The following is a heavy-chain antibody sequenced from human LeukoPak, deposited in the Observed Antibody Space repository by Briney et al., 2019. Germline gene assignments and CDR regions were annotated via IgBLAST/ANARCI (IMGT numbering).Heavy chain of an antibody. Sequence: GGSLRLSCAASGFTFSGYWMHWVRQAPGKGLEWVSRINIDGATTNYADSVKGRFTISRDNAKNTLHLQMNSLRADDTAVYYCVGGAVGTGVRFDPWGQGTLVTVSS. D-gene: IGHD1-26*01. CDR1: GFTFSGYW. J-gene: IGHJ5*02. V-gene: IGHV3-74*01. CDR3: VGGAVGTGVRFDP. CDR2: INIDGATT.